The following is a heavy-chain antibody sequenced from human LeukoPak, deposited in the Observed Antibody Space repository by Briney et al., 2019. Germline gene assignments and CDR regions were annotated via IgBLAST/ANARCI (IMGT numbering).Heavy chain of an antibody. CDR1: GFTFNRYG. D-gene: IGHD2-21*01. V-gene: IGHV3-33*01. CDR2: IWFDGSNK. Sequence: GRSLRLSCAASGFTFNRYGMHWVRQAPGKGLEWVAMIWFDGSNKNYADSVKGRFTISRDNSKNTLYLQMNSLRAEDTAVYYCARDREVIKGNWFDPWGQGTLVTVSS. J-gene: IGHJ5*02. CDR3: ARDREVIKGNWFDP.